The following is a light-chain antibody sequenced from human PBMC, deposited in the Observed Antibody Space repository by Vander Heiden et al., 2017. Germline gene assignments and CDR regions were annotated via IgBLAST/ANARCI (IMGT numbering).Light chain of an antibody. J-gene: IGKJ2*01. Sequence: DIQTPPPPPSLSASLGDRVTITCRASERIDHYLNWYRQKPGKGPELLIYAASNLQSWVPSRFSGSGSGTDFTLTIASLRPEDFATYYCQQSYGAPYNFGQGTKLE. CDR3: QQSYGAPYN. CDR1: ERIDHY. CDR2: AAS. V-gene: IGKV1-39*01.